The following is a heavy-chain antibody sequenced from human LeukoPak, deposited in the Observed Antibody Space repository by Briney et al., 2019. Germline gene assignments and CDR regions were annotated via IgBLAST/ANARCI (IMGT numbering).Heavy chain of an antibody. J-gene: IGHJ4*02. Sequence: GGSLRLSCAASGFTFSSYDMHWVRQATGKGLEWVSAIGTAGDAYYPGSVKGRFTISRENAKNSLYLQMNSLRAGDTAVYYCARGYYYGSGSPLDFWGQGTLVTVSS. V-gene: IGHV3-13*01. CDR3: ARGYYYGSGSPLDF. CDR1: GFTFSSYD. D-gene: IGHD3-10*01. CDR2: IGTAGDA.